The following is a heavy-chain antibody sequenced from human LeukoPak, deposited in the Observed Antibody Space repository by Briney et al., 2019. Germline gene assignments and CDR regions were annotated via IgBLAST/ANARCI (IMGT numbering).Heavy chain of an antibody. J-gene: IGHJ4*02. Sequence: GGSLRLSCAASGFTFSSYAMSWVRQAPGKGXXXXXXXSGSGGSTYYADSVKGRFTISRDNSKNTLYLQMNSLRAEDTAVYYCAKEIADGDYGRYYFDYWGQGTLVTVSS. CDR2: XSGSGGST. V-gene: IGHV3-23*01. CDR3: AKEIADGDYGRYYFDY. CDR1: GFTFSSYA. D-gene: IGHD4-17*01.